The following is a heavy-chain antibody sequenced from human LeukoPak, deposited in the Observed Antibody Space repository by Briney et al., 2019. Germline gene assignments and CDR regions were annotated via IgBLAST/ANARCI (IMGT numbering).Heavy chain of an antibody. D-gene: IGHD6-6*01. V-gene: IGHV1-18*01. CDR1: GYTFTNYD. J-gene: IGHJ6*03. Sequence: ASVKVSCKASGYTFTNYDISWVRQAPGQGLELMGWSSPYNSNTNYAQKFQGRGTMTTHTSTSTAYMELRSLRSDDTAVYYCATDHRQSSSSSYYYYMDVWGTGTTVTVSS. CDR2: SSPYNSNT. CDR3: ATDHRQSSSSSYYYYMDV.